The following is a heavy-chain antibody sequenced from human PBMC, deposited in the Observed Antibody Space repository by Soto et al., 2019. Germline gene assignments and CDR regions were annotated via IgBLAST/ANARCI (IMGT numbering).Heavy chain of an antibody. J-gene: IGHJ5*02. D-gene: IGHD1-1*01. V-gene: IGHV1-2*02. CDR1: GYTFTNYY. CDR2: INPSSGGI. Sequence: GASVKVYCKTSGYTFTNYYIHWVRQAPGQGLDCMGWINPSSGGIMFAQKFRGRVTMTRDTSITTVYMELTSLTSDDTAVYYCARGSNWNSNWFDPWGQGTLVTVSS. CDR3: ARGSNWNSNWFDP.